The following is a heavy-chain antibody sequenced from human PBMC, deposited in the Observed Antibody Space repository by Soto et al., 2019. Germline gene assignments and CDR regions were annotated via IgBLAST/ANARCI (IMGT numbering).Heavy chain of an antibody. V-gene: IGHV1-2*04. Sequence: ASVKVSCKASGYTFTGYYMHWVRQAPGQGLEWMGWINPNSGGTNYAQKFQGWVTMTRDTSISTAYMELSRLRSDDTAVYYCAREGGYDAPFFDYWGQGTLVTVSS. CDR2: INPNSGGT. CDR3: AREGGYDAPFFDY. CDR1: GYTFTGYY. J-gene: IGHJ4*02. D-gene: IGHD5-12*01.